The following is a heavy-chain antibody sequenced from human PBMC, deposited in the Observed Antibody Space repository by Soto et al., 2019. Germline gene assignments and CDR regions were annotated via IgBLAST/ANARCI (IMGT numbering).Heavy chain of an antibody. Sequence: GGSLRPSCAASAFTFSTSAMNWVRQAPGEGLERITAIRGSGGSTYYAGSVKGRFTISRDNSKNTRYLQMNSLRAEDTAVYYCAKAPTATFRSGPHYFDYWGQGTLGTVSS. J-gene: IGHJ4*02. CDR3: AKAPTATFRSGPHYFDY. D-gene: IGHD6-25*01. CDR2: IRGSGGST. CDR1: AFTFSTSA. V-gene: IGHV3-23*01.